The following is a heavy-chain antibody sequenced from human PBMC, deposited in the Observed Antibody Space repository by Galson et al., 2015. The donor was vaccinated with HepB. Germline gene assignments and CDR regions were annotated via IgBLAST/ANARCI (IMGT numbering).Heavy chain of an antibody. J-gene: IGHJ5*02. Sequence: SLRLSCAASGLTFSSYWMHWVRQAPGKGLVWVSRINSDGSSTSYADSVKGRFTISRDNAKNTLYLQMNSLRAEDTAVYYCARDPPKPYYGGNGFGWFDPWGQGTLVTVSS. V-gene: IGHV3-74*01. D-gene: IGHD4-23*01. CDR1: GLTFSSYW. CDR3: ARDPPKPYYGGNGFGWFDP. CDR2: INSDGSST.